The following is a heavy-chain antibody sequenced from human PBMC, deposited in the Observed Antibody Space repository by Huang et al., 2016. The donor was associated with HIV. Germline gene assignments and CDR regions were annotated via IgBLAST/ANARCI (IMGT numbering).Heavy chain of an antibody. Sequence: QLQLQESGPRLVKPSETLSPSCTVSGGYISSISHDWGWIRQSPGEGLEWIGSIYPSGNSYYNPSLKSRVSISVDTSKRQFSLKLTSVIAAHAAVYYCARHAASDVVVITYCLDHWGQGSLVTVSS. D-gene: IGHD3-22*01. J-gene: IGHJ4*02. CDR3: ARHAASDVVVITYCLDH. CDR1: GGYISSISHD. V-gene: IGHV4-39*01. CDR2: IYPSGNS.